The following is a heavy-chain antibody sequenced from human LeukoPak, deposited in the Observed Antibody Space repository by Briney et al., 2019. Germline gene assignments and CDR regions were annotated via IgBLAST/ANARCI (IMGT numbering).Heavy chain of an antibody. Sequence: PSETLSVTCTVSGGSMSSSGQYWGWIRQSPVKGLEWIGSIYYSGSTYYNPSLKSRVTISVDTSKNQFTLELRSVTAADTAIYYCARNMTAVSRLDVFDIWGPGTMVTVS. CDR1: GGSMSSSGQY. V-gene: IGHV4-39*01. J-gene: IGHJ3*02. CDR3: ARNMTAVSRLDVFDI. D-gene: IGHD4-17*01. CDR2: IYYSGST.